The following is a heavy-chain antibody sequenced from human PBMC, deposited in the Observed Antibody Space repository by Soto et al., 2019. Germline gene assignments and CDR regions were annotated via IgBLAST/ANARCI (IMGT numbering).Heavy chain of an antibody. CDR3: AREQHLRATFDI. J-gene: IGHJ3*02. CDR1: GFTFSSYT. D-gene: IGHD1-1*01. Sequence: GGSLRLSCAASGFTFSSYTMNWVRQAPGKGLEWVSSITSSSSYIYYADSVKGRFTISRDNAKNSLYLQMNSLRAEDTAVYYCAREQHLRATFDIWGQGTMITVSS. V-gene: IGHV3-21*01. CDR2: ITSSSSYI.